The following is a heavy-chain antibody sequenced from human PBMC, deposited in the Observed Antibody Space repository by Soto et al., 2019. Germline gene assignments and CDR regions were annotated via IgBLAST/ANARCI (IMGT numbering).Heavy chain of an antibody. D-gene: IGHD2-2*01. V-gene: IGHV3-23*01. CDR3: AKVIGVVGTYGYCGMDV. CDR1: GFTFSSYA. Sequence: LRLSCEASGFTFSSYAMSWVRPAPGKGLEWVPAISVSGGSTYYADSVKGRFTISRDNSKNTLYLQMNSLRSEDTAVYYCAKVIGVVGTYGYCGMDVWGQGTTVNDSS. CDR2: ISVSGGST. J-gene: IGHJ6*02.